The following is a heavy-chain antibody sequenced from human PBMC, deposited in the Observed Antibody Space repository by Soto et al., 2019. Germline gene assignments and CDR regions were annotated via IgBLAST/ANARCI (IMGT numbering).Heavy chain of an antibody. J-gene: IGHJ4*02. CDR1: GVSLTSCNW. CDR2: IFHDGTA. Sequence: SLTCAVSGVSLTSCNWWTWVRQSPQRGLEYIGEIFHDGTANYYPSFERRVAMSVDTSRNQFSLKLTSVTAADTAVYFCARLVYDTRLNYMYFAFWGTGTLVTVSS. CDR3: ARLVYDTRLNYMYFAF. V-gene: IGHV4-4*01. D-gene: IGHD3-10*01.